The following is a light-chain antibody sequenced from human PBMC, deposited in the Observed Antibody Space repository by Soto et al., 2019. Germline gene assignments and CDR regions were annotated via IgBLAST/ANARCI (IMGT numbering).Light chain of an antibody. CDR2: EVI. CDR1: SSDVGGYKF. J-gene: IGLJ2*01. CDR3: SSYGGSNNVV. Sequence: QSALTQPASVSGSPGQSITISYTGTSSDVGGYKFVSWYQQHPGKAPKLIIYEVIKRPSGVPDRFSGSKSGNTASLTVSGLQAEDEGDYYCSSYGGSNNVVFGGGTKLTVL. V-gene: IGLV2-8*01.